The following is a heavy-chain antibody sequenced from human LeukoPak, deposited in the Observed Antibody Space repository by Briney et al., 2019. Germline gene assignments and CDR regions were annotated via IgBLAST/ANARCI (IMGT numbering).Heavy chain of an antibody. D-gene: IGHD6-13*01. CDR3: ARYPYSSSWYPYYFDY. CDR1: GYSFTSYW. V-gene: IGHV5-51*01. J-gene: IGHJ4*02. CDR2: IYPGDSDT. Sequence: GESLKISCKGSGYSFTSYWIGWVRQMPGKCLEWMGIIYPGDSDTRYSPSLQGQVTISADKSISTAYLQWSSLKASDTAMYYCARYPYSSSWYPYYFDYWGQGTLVTVSS.